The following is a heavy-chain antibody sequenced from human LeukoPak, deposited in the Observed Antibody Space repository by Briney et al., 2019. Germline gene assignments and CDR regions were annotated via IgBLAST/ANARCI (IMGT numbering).Heavy chain of an antibody. Sequence: PSETLSLTCTVSGGSISSSSYYWGWIRQPPGTGLEWIGSIYYSGSTYCNPSLKSRVTISVDTSKNQFSLKLSSVTAADTAVYYCARQQYCSSTSCPTDMYYFDYWGQGTLVTVSS. D-gene: IGHD2-2*01. J-gene: IGHJ4*02. CDR1: GGSISSSSYY. CDR3: ARQQYCSSTSCPTDMYYFDY. CDR2: IYYSGST. V-gene: IGHV4-39*01.